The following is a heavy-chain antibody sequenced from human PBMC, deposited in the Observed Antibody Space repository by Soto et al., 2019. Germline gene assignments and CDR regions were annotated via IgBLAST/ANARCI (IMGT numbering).Heavy chain of an antibody. V-gene: IGHV4-30-2*01. CDR3: AREGGGNWFDP. J-gene: IGHJ5*02. D-gene: IGHD2-15*01. CDR1: GGSISSGGYS. CDR2: IYHSGST. Sequence: SETLSLTCAVSGGSISSGGYSWSWIRQPPGKGLEWIGYIYHSGSTYYNPSLKSRVTISVDRSKNQFSLKLSSVTAADTAVYYCAREGGGNWFDPWGQGTLVTVSS.